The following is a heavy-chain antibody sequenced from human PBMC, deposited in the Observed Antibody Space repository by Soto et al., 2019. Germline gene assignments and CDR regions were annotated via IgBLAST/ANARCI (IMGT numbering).Heavy chain of an antibody. CDR1: GFTFSSYG. V-gene: IGHV3-33*08. CDR3: ARDKARNDYKDYYYGMDV. D-gene: IGHD1-1*01. Sequence: PGGSLRLSCAASGFTFSSYGMHWVRQAPGKGLEWVAVIWYDGSNKYYADSVKGRFTISRDNSKNTLYLQMNSLRAEDTAVYYCARDKARNDYKDYYYGMDVWGQGTTVTVSS. J-gene: IGHJ6*02. CDR2: IWYDGSNK.